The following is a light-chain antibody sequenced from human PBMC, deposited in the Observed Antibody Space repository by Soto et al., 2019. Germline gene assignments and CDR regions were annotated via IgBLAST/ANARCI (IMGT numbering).Light chain of an antibody. V-gene: IGKV3-20*01. CDR3: QQYGTSPIT. CDR1: QTVSSY. Sequence: QSPGTLSLSPGERATLSCRASQTVSSYLTWYQQRPGQAPRLLISGASRRATGIPDRFSGSGSGTDFTLTISRLEPEDFALYYCQQYGTSPITFGQGTRLEI. J-gene: IGKJ5*01. CDR2: GAS.